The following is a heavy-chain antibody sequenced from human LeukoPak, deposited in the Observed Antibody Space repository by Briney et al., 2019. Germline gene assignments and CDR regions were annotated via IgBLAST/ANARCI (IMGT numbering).Heavy chain of an antibody. J-gene: IGHJ6*01. V-gene: IGHV3-74*01. CDR2: INTDGSGT. Sequence: GGSLRLSCAASGFTFSIYWMHWVRQAPGKGLVGVSRINTDGSGTIYADSVKGRFTISRDNAKNTLYLQMNSLRAEDTAVYYCARVVPRGDYYGMDVWGQGTTVTVSS. CDR3: ARVVPRGDYYGMDV. CDR1: GFTFSIYW.